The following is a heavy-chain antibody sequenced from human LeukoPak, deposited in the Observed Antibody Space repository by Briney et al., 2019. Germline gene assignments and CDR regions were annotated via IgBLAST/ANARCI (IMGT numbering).Heavy chain of an antibody. D-gene: IGHD3-9*01. CDR3: ARDWYDNSDAFDI. V-gene: IGHV3-13*01. CDR1: GFTYSSYD. J-gene: IGHJ3*02. CDR2: IGTDGDI. Sequence: PGGSLRLSCAVSGFTYSSYDMHWVRQATGRGLEWVSGIGTDGDIYYADSVKGRFTISRDNAKNSLYLQMNSLRAEDTAVYYCARDWYDNSDAFDIWGQGTMVTVSS.